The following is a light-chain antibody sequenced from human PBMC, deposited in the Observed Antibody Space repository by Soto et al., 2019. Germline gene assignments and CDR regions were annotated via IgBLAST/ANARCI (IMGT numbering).Light chain of an antibody. V-gene: IGLV2-11*01. Sequence: QSVLTQPRSVSGSPGQSVTISCTGTSSDVGGYNYVSWYQQHPGKAPKLIIYDVSKRPSGVPDRFSGSKSGNTASLTISGLQAEDEADYYCGSYAGSYSYKLFGGGTKLTVL. J-gene: IGLJ2*01. CDR2: DVS. CDR3: GSYAGSYSYKL. CDR1: SSDVGGYNY.